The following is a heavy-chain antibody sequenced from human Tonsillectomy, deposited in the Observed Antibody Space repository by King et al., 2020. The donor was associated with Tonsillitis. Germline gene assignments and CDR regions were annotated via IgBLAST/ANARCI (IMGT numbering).Heavy chain of an antibody. V-gene: IGHV3-48*01. CDR1: GFTFSSYS. J-gene: IGHJ4*02. Sequence: VQLVESGGGLVQPGGARIRSWAAPGFTFSSYSMKWGRQAPGQGLQWFSYISISSSSFFYADSVKGRFTISRDNAKNSLYLQMNSLRAEDTAVYYCARISSSWYYFDYWGQGTLVTVSS. CDR2: ISISSSSF. CDR3: ARISSSWYYFDY. D-gene: IGHD6-13*01.